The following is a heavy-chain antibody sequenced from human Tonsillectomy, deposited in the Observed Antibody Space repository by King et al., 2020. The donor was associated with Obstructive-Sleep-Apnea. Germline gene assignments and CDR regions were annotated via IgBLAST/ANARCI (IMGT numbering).Heavy chain of an antibody. CDR2: RNPISGNT. V-gene: IGHV1-8*01. D-gene: IGHD4-23*01. J-gene: IGHJ5*02. Sequence: QLVQSGAEVKKPGASVKVSCKASGYTFTSYDINWVRQATGQGLEWMGWRNPISGNTGYAQKFQGRVTMTMSTSIGTAYMELSSLRSEDTAVYYCARVQPTVVGSFDPWGQGTLVTVSS. CDR1: GYTFTSYD. CDR3: ARVQPTVVGSFDP.